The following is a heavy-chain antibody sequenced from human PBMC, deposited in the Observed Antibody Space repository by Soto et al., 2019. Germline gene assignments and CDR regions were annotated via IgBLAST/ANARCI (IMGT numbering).Heavy chain of an antibody. D-gene: IGHD2-2*03. CDR3: AREWMDFVAVPLNFWWFDP. J-gene: IGHJ5*02. CDR1: GGTFSSYA. Sequence: QVQLVQSGAEVKKPGSSVKVSCKASGGTFSSYAFSWVRQAPGQGLEWMGGIIPILGTANYAQKFQGRVIMSADEFTSTVYMQLSRLRSGDTAVYFCAREWMDFVAVPLNFWWFDPWGQGTLVTVSS. V-gene: IGHV1-69*01. CDR2: IIPILGTA.